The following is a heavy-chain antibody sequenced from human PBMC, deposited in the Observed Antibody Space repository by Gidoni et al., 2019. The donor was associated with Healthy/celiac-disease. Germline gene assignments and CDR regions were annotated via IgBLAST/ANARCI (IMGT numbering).Heavy chain of an antibody. Sequence: EVQLVESGGGLVQLGRSLRLSCAASGFTFDDYAMHWVRQAPGKGLEWVSGISWNSGTIGYADSVKGRFTISRDNAKNSLYLQMSSLRAEDTALYYCAKDIRLDYYYGMDVWGQGTTVTVSS. J-gene: IGHJ6*02. CDR3: AKDIRLDYYYGMDV. D-gene: IGHD3-22*01. CDR1: GFTFDDYA. CDR2: ISWNSGTI. V-gene: IGHV3-9*01.